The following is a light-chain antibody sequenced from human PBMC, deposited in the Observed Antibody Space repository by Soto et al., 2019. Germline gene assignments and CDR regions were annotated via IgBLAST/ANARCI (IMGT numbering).Light chain of an antibody. Sequence: QSVLTQPPSASGSPGQSVAISCTGTSSDVGGYNYVSWYQQHPGKAPKIMIYEVNKRPSGVPDRFSGSKSGNTASLTVSGLQAEDEADYYCSSYAGSSNVFGTGTKVTV. V-gene: IGLV2-8*01. J-gene: IGLJ1*01. CDR3: SSYAGSSNV. CDR1: SSDVGGYNY. CDR2: EVN.